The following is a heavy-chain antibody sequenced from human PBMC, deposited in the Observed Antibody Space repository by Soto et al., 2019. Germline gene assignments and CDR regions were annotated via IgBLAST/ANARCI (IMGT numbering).Heavy chain of an antibody. D-gene: IGHD4-17*01. V-gene: IGHV3-53*04. Sequence: EVQLVESGGDLVQPGGSLRLSCVASGFIVSGIYMSWVRQAPGEGLEWVSVMYPDGIRHYAESVKGRFAISRQNSENTVYLQMNSLRTEDTAVYYCAKDLGNYGDGGLDYWGQGTLVTVSS. CDR2: MYPDGIR. CDR1: GFIVSGIY. CDR3: AKDLGNYGDGGLDY. J-gene: IGHJ4*02.